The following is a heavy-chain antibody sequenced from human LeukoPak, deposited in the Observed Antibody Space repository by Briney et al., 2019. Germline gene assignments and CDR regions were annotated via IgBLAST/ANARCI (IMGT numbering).Heavy chain of an antibody. CDR3: ARVGVRRNYYYYYYMDV. Sequence: PSETLSLTCTVSGGSISSYYWSWIRQPPGKGLEWIGYIYYSGSTNYNPSLKSRVTISVDTSKNQFSLKLSSVTAADTAVYYCARVGVRRNYYYYYYMDVWGKGTTVTVSS. D-gene: IGHD3-3*01. CDR1: GGSISSYY. J-gene: IGHJ6*03. CDR2: IYYSGST. V-gene: IGHV4-59*01.